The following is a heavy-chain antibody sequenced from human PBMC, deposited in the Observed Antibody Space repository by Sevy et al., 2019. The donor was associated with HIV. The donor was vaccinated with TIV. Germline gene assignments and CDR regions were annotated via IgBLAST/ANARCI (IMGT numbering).Heavy chain of an antibody. CDR3: ARDKNAYYYGLDV. J-gene: IGHJ6*02. V-gene: IGHV3-53*01. CDR1: GFPVSSSY. Sequence: GGSLRLSCAVSGFPVSSSYMNWVRQAPGKGLEGVSVFYTGSKTDYADSVKGRFPMSRDNSKNTLYLQMNGLRAEDTAVYYCARDKNAYYYGLDVWGHGTTVTVSS. CDR2: FYTGSKT.